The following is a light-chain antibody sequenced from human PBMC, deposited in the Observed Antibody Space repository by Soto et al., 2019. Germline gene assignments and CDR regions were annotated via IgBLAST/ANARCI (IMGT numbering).Light chain of an antibody. Sequence: DIVMTQSPDSLAVSLGERATINCKSSQSVLYSSNNKNYVAWYQQKPGQPPKLLIYWASTRESGVPDRFSGSGSGTDFTLTISSLQAEDVAVYYCQQYYSTPPSTFGQGTKLEIK. CDR2: WAS. J-gene: IGKJ2*02. CDR1: QSVLYSSNNKNY. V-gene: IGKV4-1*01. CDR3: QQYYSTPPST.